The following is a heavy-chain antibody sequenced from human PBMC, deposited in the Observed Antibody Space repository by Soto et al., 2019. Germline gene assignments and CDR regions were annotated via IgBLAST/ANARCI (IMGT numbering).Heavy chain of an antibody. CDR1: GYTFTSYA. J-gene: IGHJ4*02. D-gene: IGHD6-6*01. CDR3: AGHSVADCYFDY. V-gene: IGHV1-18*01. CDR2: ISTYYGNT. Sequence: QVQLVQSGAEVKKPGASLKVSCKASGYTFTSYAISWVRQAPGQGLEWMGWISTYYGNTNYAQILQGRVTLTTDTSTKPAYIELRSLRSDDTAVYYCAGHSVADCYFDYWGQGTLVAVSS.